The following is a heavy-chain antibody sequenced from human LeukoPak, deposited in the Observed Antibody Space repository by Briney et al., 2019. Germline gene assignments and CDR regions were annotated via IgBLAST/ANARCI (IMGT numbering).Heavy chain of an antibody. CDR2: FHPTSGYT. Sequence: GGSLRLSCAASGFTFSDYYMSWIRPAAGKGLEWLSYFHPTSGYTPSADSVRGRFTISRDNAKNSLYLQMNCLRGEDTAVYYCARHAYGALTPSDVWGQGTTVTVSS. V-gene: IGHV3-11*03. CDR3: ARHAYGALTPSDV. D-gene: IGHD4-17*01. J-gene: IGHJ6*01. CDR1: GFTFSDYY.